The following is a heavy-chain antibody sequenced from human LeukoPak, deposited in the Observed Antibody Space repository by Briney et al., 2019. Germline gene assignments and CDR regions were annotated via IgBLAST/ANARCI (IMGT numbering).Heavy chain of an antibody. V-gene: IGHV3-74*01. J-gene: IGHJ5*01. CDR2: ITHEGGDA. CDR1: GFTFSAHW. CDR3: ARVLTYFDL. Sequence: PGGSPRLSCAGSGFTFSAHWMHWVRQGPGKGLVWVARITHEGGDANYADSVKGRFTISRDNANKVLYLEMNSLTADDTGVYYCARVLTYFDLWGQGTLVTVSS.